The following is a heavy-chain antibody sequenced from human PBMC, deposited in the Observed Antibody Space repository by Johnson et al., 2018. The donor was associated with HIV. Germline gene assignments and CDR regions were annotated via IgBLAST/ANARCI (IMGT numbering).Heavy chain of an antibody. Sequence: EVQLVESGGGLVQPGRSLRLSCAASGFTFDDYAMHWVRQAPGKGLEWVSGISWNSGSIGYADSVKGRFTISRDNAKNSLYLQMNSLRAEDTALYYCAMGSSSSVGGAFDIWGQGTMVTVSS. D-gene: IGHD6-6*01. CDR3: AMGSSSSVGGAFDI. V-gene: IGHV3-9*01. J-gene: IGHJ3*02. CDR2: ISWNSGSI. CDR1: GFTFDDYA.